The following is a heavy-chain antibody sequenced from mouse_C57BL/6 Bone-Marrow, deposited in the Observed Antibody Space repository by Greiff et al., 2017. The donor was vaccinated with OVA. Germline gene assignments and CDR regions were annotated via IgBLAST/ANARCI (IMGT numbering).Heavy chain of an antibody. J-gene: IGHJ1*03. CDR3: TTFYPLWYFDV. CDR1: GFNIKDDY. Sequence: VQLQQSGAELVRPGASVKLSCTASGFNIKDDYMHWVKQRPEQGLEWIGWIDPENGDTEYASKFQGKATITADTSSNTAYLQLSSLTSEYTAVYYCTTFYPLWYFDVWGTGTTVTVSS. V-gene: IGHV14-4*01. CDR2: IDPENGDT.